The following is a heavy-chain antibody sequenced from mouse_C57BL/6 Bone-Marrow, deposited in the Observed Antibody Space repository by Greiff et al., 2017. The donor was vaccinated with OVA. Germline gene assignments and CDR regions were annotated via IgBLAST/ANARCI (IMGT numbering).Heavy chain of an antibody. J-gene: IGHJ2*01. D-gene: IGHD1-1*01. CDR2: IYPRRGNT. Sequence: QVQLQQSGAELARPGASVKLSCKASGYTFTSYGISWVKQRTGQGLEWIGEIYPRRGNTYYNEKFKGKATLTADKSSSTAYMELRSLTSEDSAVYFCARLLRRGDYWGQGTTLTVSS. V-gene: IGHV1-81*01. CDR1: GYTFTSYG. CDR3: ARLLRRGDY.